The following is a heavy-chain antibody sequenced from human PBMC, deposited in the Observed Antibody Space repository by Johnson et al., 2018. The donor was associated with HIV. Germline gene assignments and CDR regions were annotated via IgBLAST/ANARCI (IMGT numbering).Heavy chain of an antibody. CDR2: ISSSGSTI. D-gene: IGHD3-10*01. V-gene: IGHV3-11*04. CDR1: GFTFSDYY. CDR3: ARDGEDLQIAFDI. J-gene: IGHJ3*02. Sequence: QVQLVESGGGVVQPGRSLRLSCATSGFTFSDYYMTWIRQAPGKGLEWVSYISSSGSTIYYADSVKGRFTISRDNAKNSLYLQMNSLRAEDTAVYYCARDGEDLQIAFDIWGQGTMVTVSS.